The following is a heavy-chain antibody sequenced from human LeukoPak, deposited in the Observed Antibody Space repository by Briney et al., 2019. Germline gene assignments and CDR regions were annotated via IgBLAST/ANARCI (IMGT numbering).Heavy chain of an antibody. Sequence: SVKVSCKASGGTFSSYAISWVRQAPGRGLEWMGRIIPILGIANYAQKFQGRATITADKSTSTAYMELSSLRSEDTAVYYCAREDCSGGSCYSSYYYGMDVWGQGTTVTVSS. CDR3: AREDCSGGSCYSSYYYGMDV. CDR2: IIPILGIA. CDR1: GGTFSSYA. D-gene: IGHD2-15*01. V-gene: IGHV1-69*04. J-gene: IGHJ6*02.